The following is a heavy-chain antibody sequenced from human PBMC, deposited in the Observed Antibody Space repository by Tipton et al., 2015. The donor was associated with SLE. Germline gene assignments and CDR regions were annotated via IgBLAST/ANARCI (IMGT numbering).Heavy chain of an antibody. J-gene: IGHJ1*01. CDR2: ISGSGGST. V-gene: IGHV3-23*01. Sequence: SLRLSCAASGFTFSSYSMSWVRQAPGKGLEWVSAISGSGGSTYYADSVKGRFTISRDNSKNELYLQMNSLRAEDTAVYYCGAAASHGCFQRWGEVPLLAVSS. CDR3: GAAASHGCFQR. D-gene: IGHD6-13*01. CDR1: GFTFSSYS.